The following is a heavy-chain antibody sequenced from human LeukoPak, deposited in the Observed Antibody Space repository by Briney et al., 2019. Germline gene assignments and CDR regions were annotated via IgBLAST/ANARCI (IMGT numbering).Heavy chain of an antibody. CDR1: GGSFSGYY. J-gene: IGHJ4*02. CDR3: ARGMYYFDY. CDR2: VNHRGST. Sequence: SETLSLTCAIYGGSFSGYYWTWIRHPPEKGLEWIGEVNHRGSTNYNPSLKSRVTISIDTSKNQFSLRLSSVTAADTAVYYCARGMYYFDYWGQGTLVTVSS. V-gene: IGHV4-34*01.